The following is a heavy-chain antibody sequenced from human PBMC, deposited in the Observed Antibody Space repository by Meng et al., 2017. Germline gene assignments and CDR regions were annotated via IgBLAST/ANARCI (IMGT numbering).Heavy chain of an antibody. Sequence: VQLTEWGPGPLKASATLSLTCAVYGGSFSGYYWSWIRQPPGKGLEWIGEINHSGSTNYNPSLKSRVTISVDTSKNQFSLKLSSVTAADTAVYYCARGGAVGANYYGSGSYNYWGQGTLVTVSS. CDR1: GGSFSGYY. D-gene: IGHD3-10*01. V-gene: IGHV4-34*01. CDR3: ARGGAVGANYYGSGSYNY. J-gene: IGHJ4*02. CDR2: INHSGST.